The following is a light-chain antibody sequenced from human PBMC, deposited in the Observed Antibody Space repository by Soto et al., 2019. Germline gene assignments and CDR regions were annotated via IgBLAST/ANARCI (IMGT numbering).Light chain of an antibody. CDR2: KAS. CDR1: QSISYW. V-gene: IGKV1-5*03. J-gene: IGKJ1*01. CDR3: QQYNNYWT. Sequence: DIQMTQSPSTLSASVGDRVTITCRASQSISYWLAWYQQKPGKAPNLLIYKASSLESGVPSRFSGSGPGTEFTFTISSRQPDDFATYYCQQYNNYWTFGQGTKVEI.